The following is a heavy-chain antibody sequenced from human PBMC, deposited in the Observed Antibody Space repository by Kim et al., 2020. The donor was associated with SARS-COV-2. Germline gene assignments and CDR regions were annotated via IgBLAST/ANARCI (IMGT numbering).Heavy chain of an antibody. Sequence: SVKVSCKASGGTFSSYAISWVRQAPGQGLEWMGGIIPIFGTANYAQKFQGRVTITADESTSTAYMELSSLRSEDTAVYYCARGGVAAADYYGMDVWGQGTTVTVSS. CDR3: ARGGVAAADYYGMDV. D-gene: IGHD6-13*01. J-gene: IGHJ6*02. CDR2: IIPIFGTA. CDR1: GGTFSSYA. V-gene: IGHV1-69*13.